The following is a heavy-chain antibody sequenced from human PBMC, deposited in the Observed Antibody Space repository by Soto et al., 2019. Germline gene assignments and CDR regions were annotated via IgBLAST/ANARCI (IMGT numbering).Heavy chain of an antibody. D-gene: IGHD1-26*01. CDR3: ASLAEELRPDRYVGFDP. Sequence: QVQLQESGPGLVKPSQTLSLTCTVSGGSISSGDYYWSWIRQPPGKGLEWIGYIYYRGSTYYNPSLKSRVTISVDTSTNQFSLKLSSVTAADTAVYYCASLAEELRPDRYVGFDPWGQGTLVTVSS. CDR2: IYYRGST. J-gene: IGHJ5*02. CDR1: GGSISSGDYY. V-gene: IGHV4-30-4*01.